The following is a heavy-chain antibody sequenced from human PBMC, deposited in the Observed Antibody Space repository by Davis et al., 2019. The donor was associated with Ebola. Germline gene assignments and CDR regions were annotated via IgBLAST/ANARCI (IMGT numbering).Heavy chain of an antibody. CDR2: ISGGYT. CDR3: ARVYNWGFDI. Sequence: GGSLRLSCAASGFSFTSYSMNWVRQAPGKGLEWVAYISGGYTYYAESVKGRFTISRDSAKDSLYLHMDSLRDDDTAVYYCARVYNWGFDIWGQGTLVTVSS. V-gene: IGHV3-48*02. J-gene: IGHJ4*02. D-gene: IGHD1-20*01. CDR1: GFSFTSYS.